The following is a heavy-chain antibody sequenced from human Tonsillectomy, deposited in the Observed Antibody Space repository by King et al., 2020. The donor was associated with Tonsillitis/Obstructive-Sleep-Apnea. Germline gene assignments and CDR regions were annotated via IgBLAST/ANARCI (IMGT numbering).Heavy chain of an antibody. V-gene: IGHV5-10-1*01. CDR3: ARGYCSSTSCLGRYYYYMDV. J-gene: IGHJ6*03. Sequence: VQLVESGAEVKKPGESLRISCKGSGYSFTSYWISWVRQMPGKGLEWMGRIDPSDSYTNYSPSFQGHVTISADKSIRTAYLQWSSLKASDTAMYYCARGYCSSTSCLGRYYYYMDVWGKGTTVTVSS. D-gene: IGHD2-2*01. CDR1: GYSFTSYW. CDR2: IDPSDSYT.